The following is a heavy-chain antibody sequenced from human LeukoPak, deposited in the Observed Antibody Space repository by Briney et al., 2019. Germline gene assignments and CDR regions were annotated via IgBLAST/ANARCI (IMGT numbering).Heavy chain of an antibody. CDR1: GVSISSYY. D-gene: IGHD6-13*01. CDR2: IYTSGST. J-gene: IGHJ4*02. Sequence: PSETLSLTCTVSGVSISSYYWSWLRQPPGKGLEWIGYIYTSGSTNYNPSLKSRVTISVDTSKNQFSLKLSSVTAADTAVYYCARVGFSSSWVRYFDYWGQGTLVTVSS. CDR3: ARVGFSSSWVRYFDY. V-gene: IGHV4-4*09.